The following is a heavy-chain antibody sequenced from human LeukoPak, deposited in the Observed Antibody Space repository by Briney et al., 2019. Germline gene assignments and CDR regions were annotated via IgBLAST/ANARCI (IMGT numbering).Heavy chain of an antibody. CDR1: GGSIRSNSYY. CDR2: FYHRGNT. Sequence: SETLSLTCTVSGGSIRSNSYYWGWIRQPPGKGLEWIGSFYHRGNTFYNPSLESRVTISVDTSRTQFSLKLTSVTAADTAVYYCARQDGFCGGGTCYAMAFDIWGQGTMVTVSA. J-gene: IGHJ3*02. V-gene: IGHV4-39*01. D-gene: IGHD2-15*01. CDR3: ARQDGFCGGGTCYAMAFDI.